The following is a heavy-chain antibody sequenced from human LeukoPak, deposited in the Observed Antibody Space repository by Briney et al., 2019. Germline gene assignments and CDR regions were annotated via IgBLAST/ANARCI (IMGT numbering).Heavy chain of an antibody. CDR2: INHSGST. D-gene: IGHD6-19*01. J-gene: IGHJ4*02. V-gene: IGHV4-34*01. CDR3: ARRTVAGAPFDY. CDR1: GGSFSGYY. Sequence: NPSETLSLTCAVYGGSFSGYYWSWIRQPPGKGLEWIGEINHSGSTNYNPSLKSRVTISVDTSKNQFSLKLSSVTAADTAVYYCARRTVAGAPFDYWGQGTLVTVSS.